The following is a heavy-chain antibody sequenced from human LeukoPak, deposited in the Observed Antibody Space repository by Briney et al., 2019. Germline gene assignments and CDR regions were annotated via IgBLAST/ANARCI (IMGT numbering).Heavy chain of an antibody. J-gene: IGHJ4*02. CDR3: AKPRANYSSSCYYFDY. D-gene: IGHD6-13*01. CDR1: GFTFSDYY. CDR2: ISSSSSYT. V-gene: IGHV3-11*06. Sequence: PGGSLRLSCAASGFTFSDYYMSWIRQAPGKGLEWVSYISSSSSYTNYADNVKGRFTISRDTAKNTLYLKMNSLRAEDTAVYYCAKPRANYSSSCYYFDYWGQGTLVTVSS.